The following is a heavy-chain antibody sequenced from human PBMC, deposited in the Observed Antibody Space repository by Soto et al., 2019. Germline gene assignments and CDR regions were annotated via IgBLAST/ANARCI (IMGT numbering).Heavy chain of an antibody. J-gene: IGHJ4*02. CDR1: GGSISSGDYY. CDR2: IYYSGST. Sequence: PSETLSLTCTVSGGSISSGDYYWSWIRQPPGKGLEWIGYIYYSGSTYYNPPLKSRVTISVDTSKNQFSLKLSSVTAADTAVYYCAREVVVMHFDYWGQGTLVTVSS. V-gene: IGHV4-30-4*01. D-gene: IGHD3-22*01. CDR3: AREVVVMHFDY.